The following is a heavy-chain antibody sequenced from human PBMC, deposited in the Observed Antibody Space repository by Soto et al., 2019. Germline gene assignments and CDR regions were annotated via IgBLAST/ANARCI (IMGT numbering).Heavy chain of an antibody. V-gene: IGHV2-5*02. Sequence: QITWKESGPTLVKPTQTVTLTCTFSGFSLSTSGVAVAWIRQPPGKALQRVAIIYWEDDERYSPSIKSRLTINKVTSKKHVVLTMTNIDPVDTATYDCEHSLAAADSAKYFQHWGQGTLVTVSS. CDR3: EHSLAAADSAKYFQH. CDR2: IYWEDDE. J-gene: IGHJ1*01. CDR1: GFSLSTSGVA. D-gene: IGHD6-13*01.